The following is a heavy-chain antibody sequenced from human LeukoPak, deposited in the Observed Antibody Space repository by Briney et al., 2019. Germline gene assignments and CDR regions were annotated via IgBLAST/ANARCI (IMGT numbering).Heavy chain of an antibody. V-gene: IGHV4-59*01. Sequence: SETLSLTCTVSGGSISTYYWSWIRQPPGKGLEWIGYIYYSGSTNYNPSLKSRVIISVDTSKNQLSLKLTSVTAADTAVYYCARVQKDIVVVVAGDPYDAFDIWGQGTMVTVSS. D-gene: IGHD2-15*01. J-gene: IGHJ3*02. CDR2: IYYSGST. CDR3: ARVQKDIVVVVAGDPYDAFDI. CDR1: GGSISTYY.